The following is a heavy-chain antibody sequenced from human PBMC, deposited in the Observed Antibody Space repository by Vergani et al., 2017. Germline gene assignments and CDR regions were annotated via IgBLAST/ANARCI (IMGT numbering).Heavy chain of an antibody. Sequence: QVQLVQSGAEVKKPGASVKVSCKASGYTFTSYGISWVRQAPGQGLEWMGWISDYNGNTNYAQNLQGRVTMTTDTSTSTAYKRLRILRSDDTAVYYCARDYEGLVVVLDYWGQGTLVTVSS. CDR2: ISDYNGNT. CDR1: GYTFTSYG. CDR3: ARDYEGLVVVLDY. D-gene: IGHD3-22*01. J-gene: IGHJ4*02. V-gene: IGHV1-18*01.